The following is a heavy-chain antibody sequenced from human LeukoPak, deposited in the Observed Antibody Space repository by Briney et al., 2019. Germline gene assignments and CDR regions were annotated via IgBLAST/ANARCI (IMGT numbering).Heavy chain of an antibody. CDR1: GFTFSSYG. J-gene: IGHJ6*03. CDR3: AKVARDCSSTSCYAYYYYMDV. D-gene: IGHD2-2*01. V-gene: IGHV3-30*02. Sequence: GGSLRLSCAASGFTFSSYGMHWVRQAPGKGLEWVAFIRYDGSNKYYADSVKGRFTISRDNSKNTLYLQMNSLRAEDTAVYYCAKVARDCSSTSCYAYYYYMDVWGKGTTVTISS. CDR2: IRYDGSNK.